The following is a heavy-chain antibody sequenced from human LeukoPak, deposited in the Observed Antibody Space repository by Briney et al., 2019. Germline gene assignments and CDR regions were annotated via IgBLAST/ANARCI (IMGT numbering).Heavy chain of an antibody. Sequence: SVKVSCKASGGTFSSYAISWVRQAPGQGLEWMGRIIPILGIANYAQKFQGRVTITADKSTSTAYMELSSLRSEDTAVYYCARDFEGYFDFDYWGQGTLVTVSP. CDR3: ARDFEGYFDFDY. CDR2: IIPILGIA. CDR1: GGTFSSYA. V-gene: IGHV1-69*04. D-gene: IGHD3-9*01. J-gene: IGHJ4*02.